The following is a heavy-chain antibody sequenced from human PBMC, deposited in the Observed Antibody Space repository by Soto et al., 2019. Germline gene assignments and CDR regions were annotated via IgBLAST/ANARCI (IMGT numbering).Heavy chain of an antibody. D-gene: IGHD3-22*01. J-gene: IGHJ4*02. Sequence: EVQLLESGGGLVQPGGSLRLSCAASGFTFSIFAMSWVRQAPGKGLEWVSAIRGSGNSTYYADSVKGRFTISRDNSRNTLYLQMNSLRAEDTAVDYCAKGDYYYDNSAYYGWGQGTLVTVSS. V-gene: IGHV3-23*01. CDR3: AKGDYYYDNSAYYG. CDR2: IRGSGNST. CDR1: GFTFSIFA.